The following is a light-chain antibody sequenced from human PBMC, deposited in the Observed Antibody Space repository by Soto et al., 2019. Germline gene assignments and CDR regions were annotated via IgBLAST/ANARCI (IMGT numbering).Light chain of an antibody. Sequence: DIQMTQSPSTLSASVGDRVTITCRASQSISSWLAWYQQKPGKAPKLLIYRASNLQSWVPSRFSGSGSGTEFTLTISSLQPDDFATYYCQRYVGYSLTFGQGTKLEIK. CDR1: QSISSW. V-gene: IGKV1-5*03. CDR2: RAS. CDR3: QRYVGYSLT. J-gene: IGKJ2*01.